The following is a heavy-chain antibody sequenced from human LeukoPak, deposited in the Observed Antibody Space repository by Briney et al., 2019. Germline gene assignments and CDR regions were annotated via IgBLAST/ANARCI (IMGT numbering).Heavy chain of an antibody. Sequence: GESLKISCKGSGYTFTNYWIGWVRQMPGKGLAWVGIIYPGDSDTRYSPSFQGQVTISADRSISTAYLQWSSLKASDTAIYYCARRLVGATGEFDYWGQGALVTVSS. J-gene: IGHJ4*02. V-gene: IGHV5-51*01. D-gene: IGHD1-26*01. CDR1: GYTFTNYW. CDR2: IYPGDSDT. CDR3: ARRLVGATGEFDY.